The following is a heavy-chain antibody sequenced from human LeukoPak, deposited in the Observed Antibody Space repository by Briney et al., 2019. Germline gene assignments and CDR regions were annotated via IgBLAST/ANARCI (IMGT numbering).Heavy chain of an antibody. V-gene: IGHV4-38-2*02. CDR2: IYNSGST. CDR3: ARAYHSSWYLNWFDP. D-gene: IGHD6-13*01. Sequence: SETLSLTCTVSGYSISSGYYWGWIRQPPGKGLEWIGSIYNSGSTYYNPSLNRRVTISVDTSKNQFSLKLSSVTAADTAVYYCARAYHSSWYLNWFDPWGKGTLVTVSS. CDR1: GYSISSGYY. J-gene: IGHJ5*02.